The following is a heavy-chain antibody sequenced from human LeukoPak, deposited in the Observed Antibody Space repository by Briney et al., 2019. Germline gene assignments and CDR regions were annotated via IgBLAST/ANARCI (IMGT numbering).Heavy chain of an antibody. CDR1: GGSISSGGYH. J-gene: IGHJ5*02. V-gene: IGHV4-31*03. Sequence: PSETLSLTCTVSGGSISSGGYHWSWIRQHPGKGLEWIGYIYYSGSTYYNPSLKSRVTISVDTSKNQFSLKLSSVTAADTAVYYCARRAGWFTTVTTNWFDPGAREPWSPSPQ. D-gene: IGHD4-17*01. CDR2: IYYSGST. CDR3: ARRAGWFTTVTTNWFDP.